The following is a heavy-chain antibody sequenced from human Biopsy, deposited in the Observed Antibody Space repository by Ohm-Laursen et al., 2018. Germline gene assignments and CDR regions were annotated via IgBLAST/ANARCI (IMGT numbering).Heavy chain of an antibody. J-gene: IGHJ6*02. Sequence: GPSVKVSCKASGGAFTNYAINWARQAPGHGLEWMGGIITVSETAGYAERFQGRVTITADVTTTTAYMDLSGLRSEDTAVYYCVAYPSSGFFENNDDFAMDVWGQGTTVIVSS. CDR2: IITVSETA. CDR3: VAYPSSGFFENNDDFAMDV. D-gene: IGHD6-19*01. V-gene: IGHV1-69*01. CDR1: GGAFTNYA.